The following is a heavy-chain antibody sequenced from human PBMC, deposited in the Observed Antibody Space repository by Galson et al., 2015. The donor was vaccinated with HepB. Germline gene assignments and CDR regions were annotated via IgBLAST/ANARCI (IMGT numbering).Heavy chain of an antibody. D-gene: IGHD4-17*01. Sequence: SLRLSCAASGFTFSDYYMSWIRQAPGKGLEWVSYISSSGSTIYYADSVKGRFTISRDNAKNSLYLQMNSLRAEDTAVYYCARDERSSVDYAAYWYFDLWGRGTLVTVSS. CDR3: ARDERSSVDYAAYWYFDL. CDR2: ISSSGSTI. CDR1: GFTFSDYY. J-gene: IGHJ2*01. V-gene: IGHV3-11*01.